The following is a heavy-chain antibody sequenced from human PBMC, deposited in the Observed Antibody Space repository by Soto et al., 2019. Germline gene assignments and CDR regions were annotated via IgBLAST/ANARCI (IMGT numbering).Heavy chain of an antibody. D-gene: IGHD3-3*01. CDR1: GFTFSSYA. CDR3: AKGYYDFWSGYYQDYYYYGMDV. J-gene: IGHJ6*02. Sequence: TGGSLRLSCAASGFTFSSYAMSWGRQAPGKGLEWVSASSGSGVSTYYADSVKGRFTISRYNSKNTLYLQMNSLRAEDTAVYYCAKGYYDFWSGYYQDYYYYGMDVWGQGTTVTVSS. CDR2: SSGSGVST. V-gene: IGHV3-23*01.